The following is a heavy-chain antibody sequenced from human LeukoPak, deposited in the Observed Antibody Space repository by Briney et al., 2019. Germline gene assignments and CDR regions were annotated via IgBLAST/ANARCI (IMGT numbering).Heavy chain of an antibody. CDR3: ARAGSGYAHYYFDY. Sequence: GGSLRLSCAASGFTFSSYGMHWVRQAPGKGLEWVAVIWYDGSNKYYADSVKGRFTISRDNSKNTLYLQMNSLRAEDTAVYYCARAGSGYAHYYFDYWGQGTLVTVSS. CDR1: GFTFSSYG. D-gene: IGHD5-12*01. CDR2: IWYDGSNK. V-gene: IGHV3-33*01. J-gene: IGHJ4*02.